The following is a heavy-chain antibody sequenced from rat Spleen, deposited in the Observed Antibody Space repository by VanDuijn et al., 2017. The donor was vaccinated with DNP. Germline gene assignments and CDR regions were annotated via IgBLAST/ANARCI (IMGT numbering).Heavy chain of an antibody. Sequence: EVQLVESGGDLVQPGRSLKLSCAASGFIFSDYYMAWVRQAPTKGLELVAYISASGGSTSYRDSVKGRFTISRDNAKSTLYLQMESLRSEDTATYYCTKDAFDYWGQGVMVTVSS. CDR2: ISASGGST. J-gene: IGHJ2*01. CDR1: GFIFSDYY. V-gene: IGHV5-27*01. CDR3: TKDAFDY.